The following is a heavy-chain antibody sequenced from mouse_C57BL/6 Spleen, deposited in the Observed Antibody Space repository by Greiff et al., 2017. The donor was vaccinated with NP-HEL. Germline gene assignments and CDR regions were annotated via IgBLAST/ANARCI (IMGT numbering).Heavy chain of an antibody. Sequence: VQLQQSGPELVKPGASVKMSCKASGYTFTDYNMHWVKPSHGKSLEWIGYINPNNGGTSYNQKFKGKATLTVNKSSSTAYMELRSLTSEDSAVYYCARMGNWAWFAYWGQGTLVTVSA. CDR2: INPNNGGT. CDR1: GYTFTDYN. V-gene: IGHV1-22*01. J-gene: IGHJ3*01. D-gene: IGHD4-1*01. CDR3: ARMGNWAWFAY.